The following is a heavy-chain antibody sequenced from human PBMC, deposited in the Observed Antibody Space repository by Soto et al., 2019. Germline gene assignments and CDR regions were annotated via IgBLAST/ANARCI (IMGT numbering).Heavy chain of an antibody. J-gene: IGHJ6*02. CDR1: GFTFSSYG. CDR3: AKDVRAARRSYYYGMDV. V-gene: IGHV3-30*18. D-gene: IGHD6-6*01. CDR2: ISYDGSNK. Sequence: QVQLVESGGGVVQPGRSLRLSCAASGFTFSSYGMHWVRQAPGKGLEWVAVISYDGSNKYYADSVKGRFTISRDNSKNTLYLQMNSLRAEVTAVYYCAKDVRAARRSYYYGMDVWGQGTTVTVSS.